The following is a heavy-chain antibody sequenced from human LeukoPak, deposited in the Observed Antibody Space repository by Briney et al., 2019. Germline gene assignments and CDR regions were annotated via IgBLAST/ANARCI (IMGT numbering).Heavy chain of an antibody. CDR2: ISGRGGST. V-gene: IGHV3-23*01. CDR1: GFTFSSYA. D-gene: IGHD2-2*01. J-gene: IGHJ4*02. Sequence: GGSLRLSCAASGFTFSSYAMSCVRPAPGKGLEWVSAISGRGGSTYYADSVKGRFTISRDNSKDALYLQMNSLRAEDTAVYYCAKFPPIVVVPAAIAVFDYWGQGPLVTVSS. CDR3: AKFPPIVVVPAAIAVFDY.